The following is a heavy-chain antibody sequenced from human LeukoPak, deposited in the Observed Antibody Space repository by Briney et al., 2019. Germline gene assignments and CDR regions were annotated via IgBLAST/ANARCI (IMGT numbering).Heavy chain of an antibody. Sequence: PSETLSLTCAVYGGSFSGYYWSWIRQPPGKGLEWIGEINHSGSTNYNPSLKSRVTISVDTSKNQFSLKLGSVTAADTAVYYCARDFKVYGGNRNWFGPWGQGTLVTVSS. CDR3: ARDFKVYGGNRNWFGP. J-gene: IGHJ5*02. CDR2: INHSGST. CDR1: GGSFSGYY. V-gene: IGHV4-34*01. D-gene: IGHD4-23*01.